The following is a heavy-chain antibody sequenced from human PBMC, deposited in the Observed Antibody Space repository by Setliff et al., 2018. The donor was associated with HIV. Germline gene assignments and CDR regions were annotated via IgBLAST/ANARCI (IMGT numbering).Heavy chain of an antibody. D-gene: IGHD2-2*01. CDR3: ARTRGYCSATSCYALRGPDY. CDR1: SASISNYH. CDR2: IYTSGTT. Sequence: SETLSLTCAVSSASISNYHWSWIRQTPGKGLEWIGSIYTSGTTNYNPSLEGRITTSVDLSKNQFSLKLSSVTAADTAVYYCARTRGYCSATSCYALRGPDYWGQGTLVTVSS. V-gene: IGHV4-4*09. J-gene: IGHJ4*02.